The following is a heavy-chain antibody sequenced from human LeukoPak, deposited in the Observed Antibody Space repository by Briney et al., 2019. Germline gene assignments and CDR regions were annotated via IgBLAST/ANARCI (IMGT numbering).Heavy chain of an antibody. CDR3: AREGSAIERRLGGSSSFHYHYYMDV. V-gene: IGHV1-8*01. J-gene: IGHJ6*03. D-gene: IGHD6-13*01. CDR2: MNPNSANT. CDR1: GYTFTSYD. Sequence: ASVKVSCKASGYTFTSYDINWVRQATGQGLEWMGWMNPNSANTGYAPKFQGRVTMTRNTSISTAYMELSSLRSEDTAVYYCAREGSAIERRLGGSSSFHYHYYMDVWGKGTTVTVSS.